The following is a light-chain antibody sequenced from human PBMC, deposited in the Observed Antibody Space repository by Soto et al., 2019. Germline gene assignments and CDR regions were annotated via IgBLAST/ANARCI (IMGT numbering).Light chain of an antibody. Sequence: QSALTQPASVSGSPGQSITISCTGTSSDVGSYNYVSWYQQHPGKAPKLMIYEVSNRPSGVSNRFSGSKSGNTASLTISGLQAEAEGDYYCSSYTSGSTLLVFGGGTKLTVL. V-gene: IGLV2-14*01. CDR1: SSDVGSYNY. CDR2: EVS. CDR3: SSYTSGSTLLV. J-gene: IGLJ3*02.